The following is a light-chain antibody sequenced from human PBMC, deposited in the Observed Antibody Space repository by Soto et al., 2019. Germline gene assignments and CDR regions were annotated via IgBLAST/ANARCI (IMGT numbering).Light chain of an antibody. V-gene: IGKV1-27*01. J-gene: IGKJ3*01. CDR2: GAS. CDR3: QDYSSAPFT. Sequence: DIQMTQSPSSLSASVGGRVTITCRASQGISNYLAWYQQKPGKSPKLLIYGASTLRLAVPSRFSGSGSATDFTITISSMQPEDVATYYCQDYSSAPFTFGPGTRVGIK. CDR1: QGISNY.